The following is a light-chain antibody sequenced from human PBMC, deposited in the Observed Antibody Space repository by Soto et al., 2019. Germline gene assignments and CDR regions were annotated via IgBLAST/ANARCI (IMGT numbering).Light chain of an antibody. CDR2: AAS. CDR3: QQYYDWPIT. V-gene: IGKV3-15*01. CDR1: QGISTL. Sequence: EIVLTQSPATLSVSPGERATLFCRASQGISTLLAWYQQKPGQAPRLLIYAASTRAAGIPARFSGSGSGTDFTPTISSLQSEDFAIYYCQQYYDWPITFGQGTRLEIK. J-gene: IGKJ5*01.